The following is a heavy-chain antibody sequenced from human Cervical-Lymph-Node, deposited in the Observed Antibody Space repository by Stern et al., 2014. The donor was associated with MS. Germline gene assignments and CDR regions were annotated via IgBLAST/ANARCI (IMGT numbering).Heavy chain of an antibody. D-gene: IGHD6-19*01. V-gene: IGHV1-46*01. CDR1: GYTFTRNY. Sequence: VQLVESGAEVKKPGASVNVFCKASGYTFTRNYMHWVRQAPGQGLEWMGLINPSGGSTSYAQKFQGRVTMTRDTSTGTVYMELSSLRSEDTAVYYCAREVAGHRLAMMDVWGQGTTVTVSS. CDR2: INPSGGST. J-gene: IGHJ6*02. CDR3: AREVAGHRLAMMDV.